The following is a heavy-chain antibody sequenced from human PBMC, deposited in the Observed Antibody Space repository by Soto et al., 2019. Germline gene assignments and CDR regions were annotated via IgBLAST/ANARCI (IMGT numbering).Heavy chain of an antibody. V-gene: IGHV1-8*01. CDR1: GYTFTSYD. J-gene: IGHJ6*02. CDR3: ARVRFLEWFLRVGYYYGMDV. CDR2: MNPNSGNT. Sequence: QVQLVQSGAEVKKPGASVKVSCKASGYTFTSYDINWVRQATGQGLEWMGWMNPNSGNTGYAQKFQGRVTMTRNTSISTAYMELSSLRSEDTAVYYCARVRFLEWFLRVGYYYGMDVWGQGTTVTVSS. D-gene: IGHD3-3*01.